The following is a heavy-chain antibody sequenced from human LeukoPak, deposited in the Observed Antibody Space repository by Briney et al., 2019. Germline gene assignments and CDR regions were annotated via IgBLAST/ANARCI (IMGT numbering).Heavy chain of an antibody. CDR3: VRDRSGSYDY. D-gene: IGHD1-26*01. CDR2: IKQDGSEK. Sequence: GGSLRLSCAASGFTFSNYWMSWVRQAPGKGLEWVANIKQDGSEKYYVDSVKGRFTISRDNAKNSLYLQMNSLRAEDTAVYYCVRDRSGSYDYWGQGTLVTVSS. CDR1: GFTFSNYW. J-gene: IGHJ4*02. V-gene: IGHV3-7*05.